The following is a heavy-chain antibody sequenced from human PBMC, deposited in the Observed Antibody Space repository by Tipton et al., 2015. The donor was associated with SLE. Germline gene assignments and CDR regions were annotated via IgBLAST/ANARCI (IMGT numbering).Heavy chain of an antibody. J-gene: IGHJ6*03. Sequence: TLSLTCTVPGGSISSDYWTWIRQPSGKGLEWIGTIYYSGSTSYNPSLKSRVTISIDTSNDHFSLRLSSVTAADTAIYYCARSSSGWYKGAMDVWGKGTTVIVSS. V-gene: IGHV4-59*12. D-gene: IGHD6-19*01. CDR2: IYYSGST. CDR1: GGSISSDY. CDR3: ARSSSGWYKGAMDV.